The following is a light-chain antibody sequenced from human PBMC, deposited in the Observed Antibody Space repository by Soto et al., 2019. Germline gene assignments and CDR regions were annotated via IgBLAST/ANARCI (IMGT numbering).Light chain of an antibody. J-gene: IGLJ3*02. CDR1: SSNIGSNY. CDR3: AAWDDSLSGVV. V-gene: IGLV1-47*01. Sequence: QSVLTQPPSASGSPGQRVTISCSGSSSNIGSNYVYWYQQLPGTAPKLHIYRNNQRPSGVHDRFSGSKSGTSASLAISGLRSEDEANYYCAAWDDSLSGVVFGGGTKLTVL. CDR2: RNN.